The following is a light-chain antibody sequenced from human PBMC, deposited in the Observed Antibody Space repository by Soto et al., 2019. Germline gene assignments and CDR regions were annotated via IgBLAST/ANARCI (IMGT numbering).Light chain of an antibody. J-gene: IGKJ5*01. V-gene: IGKV3-15*01. Sequence: EIVMPQSPATLSASPGEGGNIXSRTSQSVSTTLAWYQQKPGQAPRLLIYGASIRATGIPARFSGSGSGTEFTLTISSLQSEDFAVYYCQQYNNWPPITFGQGTRLEIK. CDR2: GAS. CDR1: QSVSTT. CDR3: QQYNNWPPIT.